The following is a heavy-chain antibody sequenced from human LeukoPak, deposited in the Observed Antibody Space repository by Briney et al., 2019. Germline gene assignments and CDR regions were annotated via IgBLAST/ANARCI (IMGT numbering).Heavy chain of an antibody. D-gene: IGHD2-2*01. CDR2: IIPIFGTA. V-gene: IGHV1-69*06. J-gene: IGHJ4*02. CDR1: GGTFSSYA. Sequence: ASVKVSCKASGGTFSSYAISWVRQAPGQGLEWMGGIIPIFGTANSAQKFQGRVTITADKSTSTAYMELSSLRSEDTAVYYCARLKGYCSSTSCYEVFDYWGQGTLVTVSS. CDR3: ARLKGYCSSTSCYEVFDY.